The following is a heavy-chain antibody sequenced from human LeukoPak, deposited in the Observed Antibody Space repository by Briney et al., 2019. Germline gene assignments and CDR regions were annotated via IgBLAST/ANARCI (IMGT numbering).Heavy chain of an antibody. D-gene: IGHD1-26*01. CDR2: IIPILGIA. CDR3: ARVGGETIDY. J-gene: IGHJ4*02. CDR1: GGTFSSYT. Sequence: GASVKVSCKASGGTFSSYTISWVRQAPGQGLEWMGRIIPILGIANYAQKFQGRVTITADKSTSTAYMELRSLRSDDTAVYYCARVGGETIDYWGQGTLVTVSS. V-gene: IGHV1-69*02.